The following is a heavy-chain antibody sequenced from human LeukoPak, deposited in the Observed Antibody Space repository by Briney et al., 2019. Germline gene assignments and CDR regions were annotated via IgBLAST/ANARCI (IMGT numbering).Heavy chain of an antibody. J-gene: IGHJ4*02. Sequence: SETLSLTCSVSGASLSSDHWSWIRQPPGKGLEWIGYIYDRVSTNDHPSLKSRVTISVDTSKNQFSLKLSSVTAADTAVYYCARDRGDGSGWSLDYWGQGTLVSVSS. CDR2: IYDRVST. CDR1: GASLSSDH. CDR3: ARDRGDGSGWSLDY. D-gene: IGHD6-19*01. V-gene: IGHV4-59*01.